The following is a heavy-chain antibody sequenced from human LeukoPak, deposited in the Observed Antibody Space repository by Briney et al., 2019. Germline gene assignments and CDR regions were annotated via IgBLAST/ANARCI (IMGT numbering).Heavy chain of an antibody. CDR2: ISSSSSYI. J-gene: IGHJ4*02. D-gene: IGHD3-22*01. CDR3: ARGQGGYDGSGNDY. CDR1: GFTFSSYS. V-gene: IGHV3-21*01. Sequence: GGSLRLSCAASGFTFSSYSMNWVRQAPGKWLEWVSSISSSSSYIYYADSVKGRFTISRDNAKNSLYLQMNSLRAEDTAVYYCARGQGGYDGSGNDYWGQGTLVTVSS.